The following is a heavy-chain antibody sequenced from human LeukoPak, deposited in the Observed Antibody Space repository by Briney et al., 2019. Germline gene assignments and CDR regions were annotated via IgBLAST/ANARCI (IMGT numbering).Heavy chain of an antibody. V-gene: IGHV4-34*01. CDR2: INHSGST. CDR1: GGSFSGYY. D-gene: IGHD6-13*01. CDR3: ARGRYLTTGGGAAAGFLDY. Sequence: SETLSLTCGVDGGSFSGYYWNWVRQPPGKGLEWIGEINHSGSTNYNPSLKRRVTISVDKSKNQFSVRLSSVTAADTAVYYCARGRYLTTGGGAAAGFLDYWAREPWSPSPQ. J-gene: IGHJ4*02.